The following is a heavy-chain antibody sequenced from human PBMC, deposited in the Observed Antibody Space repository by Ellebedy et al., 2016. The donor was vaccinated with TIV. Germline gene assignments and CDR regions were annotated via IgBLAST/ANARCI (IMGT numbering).Heavy chain of an antibody. J-gene: IGHJ4*02. Sequence: SVKVSXXASGGTFSSYAISWVRQAPGQGLEWMGGIIPIFGTANYAQKFQGRVTITADKSTSTAYMELSSLRSEDTAVYYCASRNSITMVRGGDDYWGQGTLVTVSS. D-gene: IGHD3-10*01. CDR1: GGTFSSYA. CDR2: IIPIFGTA. V-gene: IGHV1-69*06. CDR3: ASRNSITMVRGGDDY.